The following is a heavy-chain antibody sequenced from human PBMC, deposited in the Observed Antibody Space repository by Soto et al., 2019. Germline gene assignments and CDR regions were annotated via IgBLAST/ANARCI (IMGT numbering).Heavy chain of an antibody. CDR2: ISGSGGST. Sequence: EVQLLESGGGLVQPGGSLRLSCAASGFTFSSYAMSWVRQAPGKGLEWVSAISGSGGSTYYADSVKGRFTISRDNSKNTLYLQMNSLRAEDTAVYYCAKDGGRGYGDYFDFDYLGQGTLVTVSS. J-gene: IGHJ4*02. CDR3: AKDGGRGYGDYFDFDY. V-gene: IGHV3-23*01. CDR1: GFTFSSYA. D-gene: IGHD4-17*01.